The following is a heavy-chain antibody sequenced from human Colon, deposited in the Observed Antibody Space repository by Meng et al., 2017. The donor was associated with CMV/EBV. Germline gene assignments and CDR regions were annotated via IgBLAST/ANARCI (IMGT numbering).Heavy chain of an antibody. Sequence: YFYWNWIRQSPGKGLEWIGYSFYSGSTHYNPSLESRVTISLDTSKNQFSLRLRSVTAADTAVYYCARTSDISIFGVVMKNPYYFDYWGQGTLVTVSS. J-gene: IGHJ4*02. CDR2: SFYSGST. D-gene: IGHD3-3*01. CDR3: ARTSDISIFGVVMKNPYYFDY. CDR1: YFY. V-gene: IGHV4-30-4*01.